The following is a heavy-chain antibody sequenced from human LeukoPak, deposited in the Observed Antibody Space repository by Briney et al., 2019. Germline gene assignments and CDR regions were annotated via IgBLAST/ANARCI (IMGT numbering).Heavy chain of an antibody. CDR2: INHSGST. CDR1: GGSFSGYY. V-gene: IGHV4-34*01. Sequence: SETLSLTCAVYGGSFSGYYWSWIRQPPGKGLEWIGEINHSGSTNYNPSLKSRVTISVDTSENQFSLKLSSVTAADTAVYYCARGSGPSYAFDIWGQGTMVTVSS. J-gene: IGHJ3*02. CDR3: ARGSGPSYAFDI. D-gene: IGHD1-26*01.